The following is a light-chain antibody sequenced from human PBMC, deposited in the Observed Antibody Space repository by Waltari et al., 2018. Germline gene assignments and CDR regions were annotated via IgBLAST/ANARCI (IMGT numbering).Light chain of an antibody. J-gene: IGLJ2*01. CDR3: AALDDSLNGIV. V-gene: IGLV1-44*01. Sequence: QSVLTQPPSASGTPGQRVAISCSGSFSNIESNTVNWYQQLPGTAPKILIYSDNQRPSGVPDRFSGSNSGTSASLAISGLQSEDEADYYCAALDDSLNGIVFGGGTKLTVL. CDR2: SDN. CDR1: FSNIESNT.